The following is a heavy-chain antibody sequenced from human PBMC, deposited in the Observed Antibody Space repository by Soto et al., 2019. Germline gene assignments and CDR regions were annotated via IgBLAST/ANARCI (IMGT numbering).Heavy chain of an antibody. J-gene: IGHJ4*02. D-gene: IGHD6-13*01. CDR3: AKEYGSTWIDH. CDR1: GFTFSTYG. CDR2: MSYDGTKE. V-gene: IGHV3-30*18. Sequence: GGSLRLSCAASGFTFSTYGMHWVRQAPGKGLEWVAAMSYDGTKEYYVDSVKGRFTISRDNSGNTLFLQLNSLRDEDTAVYYCAKEYGSTWIDHWGQGTLVTVSS.